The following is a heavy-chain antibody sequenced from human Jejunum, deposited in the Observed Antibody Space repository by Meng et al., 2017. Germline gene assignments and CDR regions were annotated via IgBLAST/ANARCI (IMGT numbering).Heavy chain of an antibody. D-gene: IGHD3-9*01. V-gene: IGHV4-39*01. CDR1: SGSISSSSHF. CDR3: ARKDYDIVAGYNWFDP. Sequence: QLQLQESGPGLVKPSETLSLTCTVSSGSISSSSHFWGWIRQPPWKGLEWIGSMSSSGSTFYNPSLKSRVTMSVDTSKNQFSLKLSSVTAADTAIYYCARKDYDIVAGYNWFDPWGQGTLVTVSS. CDR2: MSSSGST. J-gene: IGHJ5*02.